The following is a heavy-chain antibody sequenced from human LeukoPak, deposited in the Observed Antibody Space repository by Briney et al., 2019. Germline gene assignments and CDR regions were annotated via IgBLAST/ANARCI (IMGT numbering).Heavy chain of an antibody. CDR3: ARHGYSSSWYLYYYYGMDV. D-gene: IGHD6-13*01. Sequence: SETLSLTCTVSGGSLSSYYWSWIRQPPGKGLEWVGYIYYSGSTNYNPSLKSRVTISVDTSKNQFSLKLSSVTAADTAVYYCARHGYSSSWYLYYYYGMDVWGQGTTVTVSS. V-gene: IGHV4-59*08. J-gene: IGHJ6*02. CDR1: GGSLSSYY. CDR2: IYYSGST.